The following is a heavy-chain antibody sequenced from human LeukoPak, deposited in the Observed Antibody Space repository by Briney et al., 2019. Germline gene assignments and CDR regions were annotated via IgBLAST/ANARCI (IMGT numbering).Heavy chain of an antibody. D-gene: IGHD6-13*01. J-gene: IGHJ4*02. V-gene: IGHV1-69*02. CDR3: AANSSPYSSGWLVRGKELDY. CDR1: GGTFSSYT. Sequence: SVKVSCKASGGTFSSYTISWVRQALGQGLEWMGRIIPIVGIANYAQKFQGRVTITADKSTSTAYMELSSLRSEDTAVYYCAANSSPYSSGWLVRGKELDYWGQGTLVTVSS. CDR2: IIPIVGIA.